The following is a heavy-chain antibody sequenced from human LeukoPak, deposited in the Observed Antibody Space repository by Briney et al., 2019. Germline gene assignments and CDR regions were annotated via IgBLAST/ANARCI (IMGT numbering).Heavy chain of an antibody. Sequence: PGGSLRLSCAASGFTFSSYAMSWVRQAPGKGLEWVSAISGCGDSTYYADSVKGRFTISRDNSKNTLYLQMNSLRAEDTAVYYCASYIRGMAARPKHWGQGTLVTVSS. D-gene: IGHD6-6*01. V-gene: IGHV3-23*01. J-gene: IGHJ1*01. CDR2: ISGCGDST. CDR1: GFTFSSYA. CDR3: ASYIRGMAARPKH.